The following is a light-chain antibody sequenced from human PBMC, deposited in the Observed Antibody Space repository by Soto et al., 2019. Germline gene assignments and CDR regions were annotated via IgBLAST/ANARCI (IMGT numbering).Light chain of an antibody. CDR3: QQRNHWPGT. J-gene: IGKJ3*01. CDR1: QSLSSY. Sequence: EIVLTQSPATLSLSPGEGATLSCRASQSLSSYLAWYQQKPGQAPRLLIYDASNRATGVPARFSGSGSGTDFTLIISSLEPEDSAVYYGQQRNHWPGTFGPGTKVDIK. CDR2: DAS. V-gene: IGKV3-11*01.